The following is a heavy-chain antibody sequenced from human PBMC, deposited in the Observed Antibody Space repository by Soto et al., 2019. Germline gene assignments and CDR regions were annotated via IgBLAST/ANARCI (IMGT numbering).Heavy chain of an antibody. CDR3: AYRGYSSSWYDPYYGMDV. CDR2: IYPGDSDT. CDR1: GYSFTSYW. Sequence: GESLKISCKGSGYSFTSYWIGWVRQRPGKGLEWMGIIYPGDSDTNYSPSFQGHVTISADKSISTAYLQWSSLKASDTAMYYCAYRGYSSSWYDPYYGMDVWGQGTTVTVSS. V-gene: IGHV5-51*01. J-gene: IGHJ6*02. D-gene: IGHD6-13*01.